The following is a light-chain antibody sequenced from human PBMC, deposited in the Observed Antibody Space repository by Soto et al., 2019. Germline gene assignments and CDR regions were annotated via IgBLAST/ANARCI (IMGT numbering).Light chain of an antibody. Sequence: DIQMTQSPSSLSASVGDTVTITCRASQGISNKLAWYQQKPGKAPKLLIYGASTLHSGVPTRFSGSESGTEYFLTISCRQAEELPTDCCRKYDGAPLTFGGGTKVEIK. CDR2: GAS. CDR1: QGISNK. CDR3: RKYDGAPLT. J-gene: IGKJ4*01. V-gene: IGKV1-27*01.